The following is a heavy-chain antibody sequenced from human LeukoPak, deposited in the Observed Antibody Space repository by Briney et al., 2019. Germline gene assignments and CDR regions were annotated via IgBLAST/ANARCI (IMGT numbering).Heavy chain of an antibody. CDR3: AKDLTSKWYCSSTTCFYFDC. V-gene: IGHV3-66*01. D-gene: IGHD2-2*01. J-gene: IGHJ4*02. CDR2: IYTGGST. CDR1: GFTVRSNF. Sequence: GGSLRLSCAASGFTVRSNFMTWVRQAPGRGLEWVSVIYTGGSTYYADSVKGRFTISRDNSKNTLYLQMDSLRAEDTAVYYCAKDLTSKWYCSSTTCFYFDCWGQGTLVTVSS.